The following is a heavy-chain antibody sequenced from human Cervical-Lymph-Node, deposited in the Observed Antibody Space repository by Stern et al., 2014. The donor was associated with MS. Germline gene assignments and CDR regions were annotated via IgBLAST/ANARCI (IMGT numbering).Heavy chain of an antibody. CDR2: ISPDGSVK. J-gene: IGHJ5*02. V-gene: IGHV3-7*01. CDR3: LGADH. CDR1: GFTFAGRW. D-gene: IGHD3-16*01. Sequence: EVQLLESGGGLVQPGESLSLSCAASGFTFAGRWVRWVRQAPGKGLECVANISPDGSVKGYADSVRGRFTISRDNAKNSFFLLMNSLRVEDTGVYYCLGADHWGQGAPVTVSS.